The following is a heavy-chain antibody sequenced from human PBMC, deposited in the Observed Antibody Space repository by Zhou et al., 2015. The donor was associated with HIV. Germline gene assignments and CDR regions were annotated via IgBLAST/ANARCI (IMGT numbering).Heavy chain of an antibody. D-gene: IGHD3-22*01. CDR2: IIPMFDIE. Sequence: QVQLVQSGSEVKKPGSSVKVSCKASGGTLSGSDISWVRQAPGQGLEWMGGIIPMFDIENHAQKFRGRLTISADKSTGAAYMELSSLRSEDAAVYYCARSSGNYDFAFDIWGQGTRIIVSS. V-gene: IGHV1-69*17. CDR3: ARSSGNYDFAFDI. CDR1: GGTLSGSD. J-gene: IGHJ3*02.